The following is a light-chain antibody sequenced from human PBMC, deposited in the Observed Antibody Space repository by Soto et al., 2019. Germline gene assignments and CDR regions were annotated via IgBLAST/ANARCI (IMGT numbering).Light chain of an antibody. CDR2: DVN. CDR1: SSDIGGYNY. V-gene: IGLV2-14*03. J-gene: IGLJ2*01. CDR3: SSYTSNSALDVV. Sequence: QSALTQPASVSGSPGQSITISCAGTSSDIGGYNYVSWYQQHPDKAPRLLIFDVNNRPSGVSNRFSGSKSGNTASLTISGLQAEDEADYYCSSYTSNSALDVVFGGGTKLTVL.